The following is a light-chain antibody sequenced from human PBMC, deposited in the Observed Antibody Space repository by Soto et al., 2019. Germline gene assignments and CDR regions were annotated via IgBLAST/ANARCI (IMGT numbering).Light chain of an antibody. CDR2: GNN. CDR3: SSYTISSTWV. Sequence: QSVLTQPPSVSGAPGQRVTISCTGSSSNIGAGYDVHWYQQFPGTAPKLLIYGNNNRPSGVPDRFSGSKSGTSASLAITGPQAEDEADYYCSSYTISSTWVFGGGTKLTVL. V-gene: IGLV1-40*01. CDR1: SSNIGAGYD. J-gene: IGLJ3*02.